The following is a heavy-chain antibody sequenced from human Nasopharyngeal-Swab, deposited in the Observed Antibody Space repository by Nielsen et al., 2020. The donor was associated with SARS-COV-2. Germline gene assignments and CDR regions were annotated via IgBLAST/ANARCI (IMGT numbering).Heavy chain of an antibody. Sequence: GESLTLSCVASGFTFSSYALSWVRQAPGKGLEWVSAISRDSSYTYYADSVKGRITISRDNSKNTVSLQMNNLRAEDTAVYYCAKDRISMILVPLPWCQGTLVTVSS. V-gene: IGHV3-23*01. CDR1: GFTFSSYA. CDR2: ISRDSSYT. CDR3: AKDRISMILVPLP. J-gene: IGHJ5*02. D-gene: IGHD3-22*01.